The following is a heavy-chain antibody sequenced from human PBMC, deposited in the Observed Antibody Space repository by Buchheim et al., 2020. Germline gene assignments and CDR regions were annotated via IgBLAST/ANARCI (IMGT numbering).Heavy chain of an antibody. CDR1: GFAFSTYW. Sequence: EEQLVESGGASVQPGGSLRLSCAASGFAFSTYWMHWVRQAPGKGLVWVEHINGDGSDRSYADSVKGRFTISRDKAKHTLYLQMNSLTADDTAVYYCARDRGYCIVDPWGQGTL. J-gene: IGHJ5*02. V-gene: IGHV3-74*01. CDR3: ARDRGYCIVDP. D-gene: IGHD2-15*01. CDR2: INGDGSDR.